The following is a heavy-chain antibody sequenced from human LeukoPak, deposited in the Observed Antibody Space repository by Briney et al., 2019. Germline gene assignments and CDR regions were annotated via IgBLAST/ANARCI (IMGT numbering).Heavy chain of an antibody. V-gene: IGHV4-59*01. CDR2: IYYSGST. CDR1: GGSISSYY. CDR3: AREYGSGSYYNGRYFDY. Sequence: SETLSLTCTVSGGSISSYYWSWIRQPPGKGLEWIGYIYYSGSTNYNPSLKSRVTISVDTSKYQFSLKLSSVTAADTAVYYCAREYGSGSYYNGRYFDYWGQGTLVTVSS. J-gene: IGHJ4*02. D-gene: IGHD3-10*01.